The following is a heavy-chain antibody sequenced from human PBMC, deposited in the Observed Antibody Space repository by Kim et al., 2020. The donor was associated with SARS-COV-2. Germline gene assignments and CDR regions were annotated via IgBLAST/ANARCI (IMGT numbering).Heavy chain of an antibody. D-gene: IGHD2-8*01. CDR1: GGSVSGYF. Sequence: SETLSLTCTVSGGSVSGYFWIWIRQPPGKGLECIGRIYDSGAINHNPSPESRVIILLDTSKNQFPLKLTSVPAADTAMYYCVTGWNGTLWGQGIMVTVSS. J-gene: IGHJ3*01. CDR2: IYDSGAI. CDR3: VTGWNGTL. V-gene: IGHV4-59*02.